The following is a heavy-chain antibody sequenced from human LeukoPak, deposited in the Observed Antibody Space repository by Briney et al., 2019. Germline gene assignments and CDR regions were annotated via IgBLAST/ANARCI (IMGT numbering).Heavy chain of an antibody. CDR1: GFTFSVAG. V-gene: IGHV3-23*01. J-gene: IGHJ4*02. CDR3: AKRTCSGSTCYPLDF. D-gene: IGHD2-15*01. Sequence: GGSLRLSCAASGFTFSVAGMHWVRQAPGKGLEWVSAIIGNGGSTYYTDSVQGRFTISRDNSKNTLYLQMNSLRAEDTGVYYCAKRTCSGSTCYPLDFWGQGTLVTVSS. CDR2: IIGNGGST.